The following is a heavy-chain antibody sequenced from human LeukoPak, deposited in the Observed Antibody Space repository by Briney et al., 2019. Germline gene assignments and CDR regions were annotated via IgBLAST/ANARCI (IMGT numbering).Heavy chain of an antibody. CDR3: ARKPDSRNWFDP. V-gene: IGHV4-28*05. CDR1: GYSIRSSNW. Sequence: SETLSLTCAVSGYSIRSSNWWGWIRQPPGKGLEWIGYIYYDGSIYYNPSLRSRVTMSVDTSKNQFSLRLNSVTAVDTAVYYCARKPDSRNWFDPWGQGTLVIVSS. D-gene: IGHD6-13*01. CDR2: IYYDGSI. J-gene: IGHJ5*02.